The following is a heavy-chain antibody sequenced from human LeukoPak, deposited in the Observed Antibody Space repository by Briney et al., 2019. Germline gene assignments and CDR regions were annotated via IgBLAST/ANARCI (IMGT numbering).Heavy chain of an antibody. CDR2: ISSSSSYK. CDR3: AREGGVYSGSYYYDY. J-gene: IGHJ4*02. CDR1: GFTFSSYS. Sequence: GGSLRLSCAASGFTFSSYSMNWARQAPGKGLEWVSSISSSSSYKYYADSVKGRFTISRDNAKKSLFLQMNSLRAEDTAVYYCAREGGVYSGSYYYDYWGQGTLVTVSS. D-gene: IGHD1-26*01. V-gene: IGHV3-21*01.